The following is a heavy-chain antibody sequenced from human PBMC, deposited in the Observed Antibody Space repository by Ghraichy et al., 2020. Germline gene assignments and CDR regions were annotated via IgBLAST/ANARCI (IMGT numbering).Heavy chain of an antibody. CDR1: GFAFTSYW. V-gene: IGHV3-7*01. CDR2: IKHDGSEK. CDR3: ARSLVSHPEGGF. J-gene: IGHJ4*02. Sequence: GESLIISCAASGFAFTSYWMHWLRQAPGRGLEWVANIKHDGSEKLYVDSLKGRFTISRDNARNSVYLQMNSLRVEDTAIYYCARSLVSHPEGGFWGQGTPVTVSS.